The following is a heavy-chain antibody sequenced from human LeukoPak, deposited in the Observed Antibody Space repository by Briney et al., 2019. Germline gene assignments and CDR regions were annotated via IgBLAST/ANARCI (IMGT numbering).Heavy chain of an antibody. V-gene: IGHV3-30-3*01. CDR3: ARDGTLRYFDWLFD. D-gene: IGHD3-9*01. J-gene: IGHJ4*02. CDR1: GFTFSSYA. Sequence: GRSLRLSCAASGFTFSSYAMHWVRQAPGKGLEWVAVISYDGSNKYYADSVKGRFTISRDNSKNTLYLQMNSLRAEDTAVYYCARDGTLRYFDWLFDWGQGTLVTVSS. CDR2: ISYDGSNK.